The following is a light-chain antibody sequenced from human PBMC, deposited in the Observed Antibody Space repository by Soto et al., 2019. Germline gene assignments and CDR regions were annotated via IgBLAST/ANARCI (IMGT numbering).Light chain of an antibody. CDR3: QSYDSSLSAMV. Sequence: QAVVTQPPSVSGAPGQRVTISCTGSSSNIGAAYGVHWYQQLPGTAPKLLIYGSVNRPSGVPDRFSGSKSGTSGSLAITGLQAEDEANYYCQSYDSSLSAMVFGGGTKVTVL. V-gene: IGLV1-40*01. J-gene: IGLJ2*01. CDR2: GSV. CDR1: SSNIGAAYG.